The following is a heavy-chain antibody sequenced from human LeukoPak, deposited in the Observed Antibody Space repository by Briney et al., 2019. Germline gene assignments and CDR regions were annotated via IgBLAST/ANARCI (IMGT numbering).Heavy chain of an antibody. CDR2: IYYSGST. Sequence: SETLSLTCTVSGGSISSYYWSWIRQPPGQGLEWIGYIYYSGSTNYNPSLKSRVTISVDTSKNQFSLKLSSVTAADTAVYYCARRDSGSPFDPWGQGTLVTVSS. D-gene: IGHD1-26*01. CDR3: ARRDSGSPFDP. V-gene: IGHV4-59*08. CDR1: GGSISSYY. J-gene: IGHJ5*02.